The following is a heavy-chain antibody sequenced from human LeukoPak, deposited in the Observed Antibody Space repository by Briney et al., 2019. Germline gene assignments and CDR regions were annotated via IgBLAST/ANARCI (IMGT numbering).Heavy chain of an antibody. CDR2: MNPNSGNT. CDR3: ARGGHDFWSGYRLFDY. J-gene: IGHJ4*02. D-gene: IGHD3-3*01. CDR1: GYTFTSYD. Sequence: ASVKVSCKASGYTFTSYDINWVRQATGQRLEWMGWMNPNSGNTGYAQKFQGRVTITRNTSISTAYMELSSLRSEDTAVYYCARGGHDFWSGYRLFDYWGQGTLVTVSS. V-gene: IGHV1-8*03.